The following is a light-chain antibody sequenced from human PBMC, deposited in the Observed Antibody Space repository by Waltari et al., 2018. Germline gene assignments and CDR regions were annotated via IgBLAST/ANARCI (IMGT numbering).Light chain of an antibody. V-gene: IGKV1-5*03. CDR1: QSISTW. CDR3: QQYNSYSPVT. Sequence: DIQMTQSPSTLSTSVGDRVTITCRASQSISTWLAWYQQKPGKALKLLIYKASNLESGVPSRFSGRGSGTEFTLTISSLHPDDFATYYCQQYNSYSPVTFGQGTKVEIK. CDR2: KAS. J-gene: IGKJ1*01.